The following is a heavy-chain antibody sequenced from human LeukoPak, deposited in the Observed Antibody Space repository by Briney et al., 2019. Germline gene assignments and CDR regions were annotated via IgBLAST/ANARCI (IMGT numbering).Heavy chain of an antibody. D-gene: IGHD3-10*01. CDR2: INAYNGNT. J-gene: IGHJ4*02. CDR1: GYTFISYG. Sequence: GASVKVSCKASGYTFISYGVSWVRQAPGQGLEWIGWINAYNGNTNYAQKLQGRVTMTTDTSTSTAYMELRSLRSDDTAVYYCASDQSGGSGSYYNGDFDYWGQGTLVTVSS. CDR3: ASDQSGGSGSYYNGDFDY. V-gene: IGHV1-18*01.